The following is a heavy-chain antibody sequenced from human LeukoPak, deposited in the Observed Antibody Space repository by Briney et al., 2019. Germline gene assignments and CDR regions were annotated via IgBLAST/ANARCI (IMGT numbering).Heavy chain of an antibody. V-gene: IGHV1-3*01. CDR1: GYTFTSYA. D-gene: IGHD6-25*01. CDR2: INAGNGNA. CDR3: ARVSSGWHGYLDH. Sequence: VASVKVSCTASGYTFTSYAMHWVRQAPGQRLEWMGWINAGNGNATYTQKFQDRVTFTRDTSASTAYMDLSSLRSEDTAVYYCARVSSGWHGYLDHWGQGTPVTVSS. J-gene: IGHJ4*02.